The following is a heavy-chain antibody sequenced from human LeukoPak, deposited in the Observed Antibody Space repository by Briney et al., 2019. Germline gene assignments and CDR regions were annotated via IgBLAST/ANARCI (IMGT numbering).Heavy chain of an antibody. CDR2: ISGNGRRT. D-gene: IGHD5-24*01. CDR1: GFTFSTFG. CDR3: AKQMGWQQFLYFDY. V-gene: IGHV3-23*01. Sequence: PGGSLRLSCAASGFTFSTFGMNWVRQAPGKGLEWVSTISGNGRRTYYADSVQGRFTISRDSSKNNLYLQMNSLRVEDTAGYYCAKQMGWQQFLYFDYWGQGTLVTVSS. J-gene: IGHJ4*02.